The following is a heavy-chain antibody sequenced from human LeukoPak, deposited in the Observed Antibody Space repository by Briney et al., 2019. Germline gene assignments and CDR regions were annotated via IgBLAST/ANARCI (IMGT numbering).Heavy chain of an antibody. CDR2: INPNSGDT. CDR3: ARDRDTTMADAFDI. Sequence: GASVKVSCKASGYTFTDYYMHWVRQAPGQGLEWMGWINPNSGDTNYVQKFQGRVTMTRDTSISTAYMELSRLRSDDSDIYYCARDRDTTMADAFDIWGQGTMVTVSS. J-gene: IGHJ3*02. CDR1: GYTFTDYY. V-gene: IGHV1-2*02. D-gene: IGHD5-18*01.